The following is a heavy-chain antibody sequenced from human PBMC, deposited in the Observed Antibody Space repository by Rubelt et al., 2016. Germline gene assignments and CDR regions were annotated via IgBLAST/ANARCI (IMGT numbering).Heavy chain of an antibody. CDR2: IFPDDSEP. J-gene: IGHJ3*02. CDR1: GYSFPTYW. Sequence: EVELVQSGAEVKKPGESLKISCKGSGYSFPTYWIAWVRQMPGKGLEWMGVIFPDDSEPRYRPAFQGQVPMSAAKSISTAYLQWSRLKASDTAMYSCARLGAGLDIWGQGTMVTVSS. V-gene: IGHV5-51*01. CDR3: ARLGAGLDI.